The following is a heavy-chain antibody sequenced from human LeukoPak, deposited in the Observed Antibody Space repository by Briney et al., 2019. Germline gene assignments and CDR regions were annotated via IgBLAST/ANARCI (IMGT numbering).Heavy chain of an antibody. Sequence: ASVKVSCKASGYTFTSCGISWVRQAPGQGLEWMGWISAYNGNTNYAQKLQGRVTMTTDTSTSTAYMELRSLRSDDTAVYYCARLGVATTSSVYYFDYWGQGTLVTVSS. CDR1: GYTFTSCG. V-gene: IGHV1-18*01. J-gene: IGHJ4*02. CDR3: ARLGVATTSSVYYFDY. CDR2: ISAYNGNT. D-gene: IGHD5-12*01.